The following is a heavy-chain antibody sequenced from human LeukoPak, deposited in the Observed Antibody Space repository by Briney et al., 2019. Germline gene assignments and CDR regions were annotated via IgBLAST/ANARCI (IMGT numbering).Heavy chain of an antibody. CDR1: GGSISSSSYY. CDR2: IYYSGST. D-gene: IGHD3-22*01. CDR3: ASLLDSSGYRVMDV. V-gene: IGHV4-39*01. J-gene: IGHJ6*02. Sequence: PSETLSLTCTVSGGSISSSSYYWGWIRQPPGKGREWIGSIYYSGSTYYNPSLKSRVTISVHTSKNQFSLKLSSVPAADTAVYYCASLLDSSGYRVMDVWGQGTTVTVSS.